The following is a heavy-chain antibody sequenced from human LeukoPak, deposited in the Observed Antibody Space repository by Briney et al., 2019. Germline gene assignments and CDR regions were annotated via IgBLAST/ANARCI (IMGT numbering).Heavy chain of an antibody. V-gene: IGHV3-23*01. Sequence: GSLRLSCAASGFTFSSYGMSWVRQAPGKGLEWVSGISDNGGSTYYADSVKGRFTISRDNSKKTLYLQMNSLRAEDTAVYYCAKDLGFGELNRYDYWGQGTLVTVSS. CDR2: ISDNGGST. D-gene: IGHD3-10*01. CDR3: AKDLGFGELNRYDY. CDR1: GFTFSSYG. J-gene: IGHJ4*02.